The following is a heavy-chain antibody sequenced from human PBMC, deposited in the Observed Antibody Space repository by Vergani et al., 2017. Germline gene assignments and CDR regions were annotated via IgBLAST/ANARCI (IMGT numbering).Heavy chain of an antibody. D-gene: IGHD3-3*01. Sequence: QVQLVQSGAEVKKPGSSVKVSCKASGGTFSSYAISWVRQAPGQGLEWMGGIIPIFGTENYAQKFQGRVTITADESTSTAYMELSSLRAEDTAVYYCASSLNDFWSGYYSGGFDYWGQGTLVTVSS. V-gene: IGHV1-69*12. J-gene: IGHJ4*02. CDR2: IIPIFGTE. CDR3: ASSLNDFWSGYYSGGFDY. CDR1: GGTFSSYA.